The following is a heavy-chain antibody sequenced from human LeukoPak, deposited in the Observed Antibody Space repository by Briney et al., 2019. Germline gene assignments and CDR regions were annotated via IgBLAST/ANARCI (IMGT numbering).Heavy chain of an antibody. Sequence: SETLSLTCTVSGGSISSYYWSWIRQPPGKGLEWIGYIYYSGSTNYNPSLKSRVTISVDTSKNQFSLKLSSVTAADTAVYYCASSGSYYAAHFDYWGQGTLVTVSS. V-gene: IGHV4-59*01. D-gene: IGHD1-26*01. J-gene: IGHJ4*02. CDR1: GGSISSYY. CDR2: IYYSGST. CDR3: ASSGSYYAAHFDY.